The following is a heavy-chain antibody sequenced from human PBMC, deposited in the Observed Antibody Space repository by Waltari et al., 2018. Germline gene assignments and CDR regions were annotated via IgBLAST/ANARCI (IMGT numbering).Heavy chain of an antibody. V-gene: IGHV3-21*01. Sequence: EVQLVESGGGLVKPGGSLRLSCAASGFTFSSYSMNWVRQAPGKGLEWVSSISSSSSYIYYADSVKGRFTISRDNAKNSLYLQMNSLRAEDTAVYYCARDFDSGSSWYVPYYYYYMDVWGKGTTVTVSS. CDR3: ARDFDSGSSWYVPYYYYYMDV. J-gene: IGHJ6*03. D-gene: IGHD6-13*01. CDR2: ISSSSSYI. CDR1: GFTFSSYS.